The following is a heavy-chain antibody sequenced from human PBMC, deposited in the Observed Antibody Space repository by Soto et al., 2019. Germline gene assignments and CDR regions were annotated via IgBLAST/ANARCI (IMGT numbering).Heavy chain of an antibody. Sequence: SETRARSCAVYGGSFSWYYWSWIRQPPGKGLEWIGEINHSGSTNYNPSLKSRVTISVDTSKNQFSLKLSSVTAADTAVYYCARGHGLLWFGELLGKYYYYGMDVWGQGTTVTV. D-gene: IGHD3-10*01. V-gene: IGHV4-34*01. CDR2: INHSGST. CDR3: ARGHGLLWFGELLGKYYYYGMDV. J-gene: IGHJ6*02. CDR1: GGSFSWYY.